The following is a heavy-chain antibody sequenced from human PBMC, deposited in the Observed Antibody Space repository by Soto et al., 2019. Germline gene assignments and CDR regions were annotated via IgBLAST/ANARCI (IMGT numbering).Heavy chain of an antibody. CDR2: IYHSGST. Sequence: PSETLSLTCAVSGGSISSGGYSWNWIRQSQGMGLEWIGYIYHSGSTYYNPSLKSRVTISVDTSKNQFSLKLSSATAADTAVYYCARHARPYYYDSSGYYAWGYFDYWGQGTLVT. CDR3: ARHARPYYYDSSGYYAWGYFDY. D-gene: IGHD3-22*01. J-gene: IGHJ4*02. CDR1: GGSISSGGYS. V-gene: IGHV4-30-2*03.